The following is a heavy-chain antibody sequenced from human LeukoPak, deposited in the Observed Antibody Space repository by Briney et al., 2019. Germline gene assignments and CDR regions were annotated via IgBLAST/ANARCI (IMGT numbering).Heavy chain of an antibody. J-gene: IGHJ4*02. D-gene: IGHD6-19*01. CDR2: ITPNSGGT. CDR3: ARVQAVAGNLDY. Sequence: ASVKVSCKASGYTFSDYYIHWVRQAPGQGLEWMGWITPNSGGTKYAQRFQGRVTMTRDTSISTAYMDLSSLGSEDTAVYYCARVQAVAGNLDYWGQGTLVTVSS. V-gene: IGHV1-2*02. CDR1: GYTFSDYY.